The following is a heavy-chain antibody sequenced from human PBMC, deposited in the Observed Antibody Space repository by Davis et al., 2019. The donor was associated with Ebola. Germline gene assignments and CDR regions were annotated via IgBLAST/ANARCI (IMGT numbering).Heavy chain of an antibody. Sequence: PGGSLRLSCAASGFTFSSYSMNWVRQAPGKGLEWVSSISSSSSYIYYADSVKCRFTISRDNAKNSLYLQMNSLRAEDTAVYYCARETDSSGYYYFDYWGQGTLVTVSS. V-gene: IGHV3-21*01. J-gene: IGHJ4*02. D-gene: IGHD3-22*01. CDR3: ARETDSSGYYYFDY. CDR2: ISSSSSYI. CDR1: GFTFSSYS.